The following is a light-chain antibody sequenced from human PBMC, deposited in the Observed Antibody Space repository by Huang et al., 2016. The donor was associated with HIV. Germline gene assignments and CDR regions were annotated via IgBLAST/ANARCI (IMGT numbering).Light chain of an antibody. CDR2: DAS. CDR1: HDISNY. Sequence: DIQMTQSPSSLSASVGYRVTITCQASHDISNYLNWYQQKPGKAPKLLIYDASNLETGGPSRFSGSGSGTDFTFTISSLQPEDIATYYCQQYDNLPRTFGQGTKLEIK. J-gene: IGKJ2*01. CDR3: QQYDNLPRT. V-gene: IGKV1-33*01.